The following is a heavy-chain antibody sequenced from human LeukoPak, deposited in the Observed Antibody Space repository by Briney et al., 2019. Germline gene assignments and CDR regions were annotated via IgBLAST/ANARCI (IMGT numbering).Heavy chain of an antibody. CDR3: ASSWPGVGNYYYYGMDV. V-gene: IGHV3-48*03. CDR1: GFTFSNYE. CDR2: ISSSGSTI. D-gene: IGHD3-3*01. J-gene: IGHJ6*04. Sequence: GGSQRLSCAASGFTFSNYEMNWVRQAPGKGLEWVSYISSSGSTIYYADSVKGRFTISRDNANNSLYLQMNSLRAEDTALYYCASSWPGVGNYYYYGMDVWGKGTTVTVSS.